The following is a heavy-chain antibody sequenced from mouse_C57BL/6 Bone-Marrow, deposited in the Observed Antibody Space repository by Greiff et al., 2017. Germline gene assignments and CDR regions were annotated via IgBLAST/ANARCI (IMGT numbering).Heavy chain of an antibody. CDR1: GYTFTSYW. V-gene: IGHV1-69*01. D-gene: IGHD1-1*01. CDR3: ARDCSSVDWFAY. J-gene: IGHJ3*01. Sequence: QVQLQQPGAELVMPGASVKLSCKASGYTFTSYWMHWVKQRPGQGLEWIGEIDPSGGYTNYNQKFKGKSTLTVDKSSSTAYMQLSSLTSEDSAVYYCARDCSSVDWFAYWGQGTLVTVSA. CDR2: IDPSGGYT.